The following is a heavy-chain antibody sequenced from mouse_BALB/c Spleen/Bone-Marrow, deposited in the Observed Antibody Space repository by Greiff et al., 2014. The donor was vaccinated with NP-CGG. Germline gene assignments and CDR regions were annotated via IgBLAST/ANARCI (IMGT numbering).Heavy chain of an antibody. CDR2: IYPGSGGT. J-gene: IGHJ1*01. Sequence: QVQLQQSGTELVRPGASVKMSCKASGYTFTSYWLHWVKQRPGQGLEWIGDIYPGSGGTNYNEKFKSKATLTADTSASTAYMELSSLTYEDSAVYYCTRLDSYYDCYFDDWGEGTTVTVSS. V-gene: IGHV1-55*01. CDR1: GYTFTSYW. D-gene: IGHD1-1*01. CDR3: TRLDSYYDCYFDD.